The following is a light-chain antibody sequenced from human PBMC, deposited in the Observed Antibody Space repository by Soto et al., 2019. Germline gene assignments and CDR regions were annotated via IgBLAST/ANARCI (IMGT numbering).Light chain of an antibody. J-gene: IGKJ1*01. Sequence: EIVMAQSPASLSVSPGERATLSCRASQSISTSLAWYRQKPGQAPSLLIYGASNRATGIPDRFSGSGSGTEFTLTINSLQSEDFAVYYCQQYQTLWTFGQGTKVDI. CDR2: GAS. V-gene: IGKV3D-15*01. CDR3: QQYQTLWT. CDR1: QSISTS.